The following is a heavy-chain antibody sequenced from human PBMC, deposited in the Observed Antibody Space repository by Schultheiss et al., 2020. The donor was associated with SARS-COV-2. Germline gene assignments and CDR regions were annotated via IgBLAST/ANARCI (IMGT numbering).Heavy chain of an antibody. Sequence: SVKVSCKASGGTFSSYAISWVRQAPGQGLEWMGRINPNSGGTNYAQKFQGRVTITADESTSTAYMELSSLRSEDTAVYYCARQVGADYWGQGTLVTVSS. V-gene: IGHV1-69*13. D-gene: IGHD1-26*01. CDR2: INPNSGGT. CDR1: GGTFSSYA. J-gene: IGHJ4*02. CDR3: ARQVGADY.